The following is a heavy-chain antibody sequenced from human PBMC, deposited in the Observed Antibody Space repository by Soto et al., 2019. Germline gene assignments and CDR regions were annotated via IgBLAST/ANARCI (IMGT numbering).Heavy chain of an antibody. Sequence: PGESLKISCKGSGYSFTSYWIGWVRQMPGEGLEWMGIIYPGDSDTRYSPSFQGQVTISADKSISTAYLQWSSLKASDTAMYYCARLRGYYDSSGYSEAYYGMDVWGQGTTVNVSS. CDR1: GYSFTSYW. V-gene: IGHV5-51*01. CDR2: IYPGDSDT. J-gene: IGHJ6*02. D-gene: IGHD3-22*01. CDR3: ARLRGYYDSSGYSEAYYGMDV.